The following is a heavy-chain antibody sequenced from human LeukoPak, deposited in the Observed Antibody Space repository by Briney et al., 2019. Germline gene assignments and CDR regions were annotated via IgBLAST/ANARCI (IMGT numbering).Heavy chain of an antibody. J-gene: IGHJ4*02. CDR2: ISFDGGKT. V-gene: IGHV3-30*04. CDR3: ARGCGADRWCFDY. Sequence: GRSLRLSCAASRFTFTTSSMHWVRQAPGKGLEWVALISFDGGKTSYADSVRGRFTLSRDNSKNTLYLQMDSLKTEDTGVYYCARGCGADRWCFDYWRQGTLVTVSS. D-gene: IGHD2-21*01. CDR1: RFTFTTSS.